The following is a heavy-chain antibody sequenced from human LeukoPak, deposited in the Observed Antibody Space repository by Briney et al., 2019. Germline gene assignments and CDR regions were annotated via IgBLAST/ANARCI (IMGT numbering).Heavy chain of an antibody. D-gene: IGHD6-19*01. V-gene: IGHV3-30*18. CDR2: ISYDGSNK. Sequence: GGSLRLSCAASGFTFSSYGMHWVRQAPGKGLEWVAVISYDGSNKYYADSVKGRFTISRDNSKNTLYLQMNSLRAEDTAVYYCAKGRIAVAVMNPVDYWGQGTLVTVSS. CDR1: GFTFSSYG. CDR3: AKGRIAVAVMNPVDY. J-gene: IGHJ4*02.